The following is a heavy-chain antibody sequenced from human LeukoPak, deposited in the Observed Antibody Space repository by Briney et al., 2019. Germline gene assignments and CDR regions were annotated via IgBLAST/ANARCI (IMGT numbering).Heavy chain of an antibody. CDR1: GYTFTDYF. CDR3: ARDRTGALFFDY. Sequence: ASVKVSCKASGYTFTDYFMHWVRQAPGQGLEWMGRINPNSGDTNYAQKFQGRVTMTRDTSISTAYMELSGLRSDDTAVYYCARDRTGALFFDYWGQGTLVTVSS. J-gene: IGHJ4*02. CDR2: INPNSGDT. V-gene: IGHV1-2*06. D-gene: IGHD2-8*02.